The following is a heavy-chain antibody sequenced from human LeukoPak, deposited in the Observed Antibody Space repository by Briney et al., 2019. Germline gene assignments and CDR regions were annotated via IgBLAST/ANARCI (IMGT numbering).Heavy chain of an antibody. CDR3: ARHGVAAAVDAWYFDL. J-gene: IGHJ2*01. V-gene: IGHV4-34*01. CDR2: INHSGST. Sequence: SETLSLTCAVYGGSFSGYHWSWIRQPPGKGLEWIGEINHSGSTNYNPSLKSRVTISVDTSKNQFSLKLSSVTAADTAVYYCARHGVAAAVDAWYFDLWGRGTLVTVSS. D-gene: IGHD6-13*01. CDR1: GGSFSGYH.